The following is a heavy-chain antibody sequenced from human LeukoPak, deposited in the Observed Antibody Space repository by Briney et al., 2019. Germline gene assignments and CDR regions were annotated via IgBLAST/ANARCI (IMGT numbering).Heavy chain of an antibody. CDR3: ARVTGIAVAGPYYYYYMDV. J-gene: IGHJ6*03. CDR2: INPNSGGT. Sequence: ASVKVSCKASGYRFMNYGISWVRQAPGQGLEWMGWINPNSGGTNYAQKFQGRVTMTRDTSISTAYMELSRLRSDDTAVYYCARVTGIAVAGPYYYYYMDVWGKGTTVTVSS. D-gene: IGHD6-19*01. V-gene: IGHV1-2*02. CDR1: GYRFMNYG.